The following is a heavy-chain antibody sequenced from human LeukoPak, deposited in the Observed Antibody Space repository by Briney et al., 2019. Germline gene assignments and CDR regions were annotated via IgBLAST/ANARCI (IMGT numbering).Heavy chain of an antibody. J-gene: IGHJ6*03. V-gene: IGHV4-61*02. CDR3: ARDTLTAPFYYSYMDV. Sequence: SQTLSLTSIVSGGSMTSGTFSWSWIRQPAGKGLQWIGRAHTSGSTNYNPSLQSRVTISVDTSKNLFSLELSSVTAADTAVYYCARDTLTAPFYYSYMDVWGKGTTVTVSS. CDR2: AHTSGST. D-gene: IGHD1-14*01. CDR1: GGSMTSGTFS.